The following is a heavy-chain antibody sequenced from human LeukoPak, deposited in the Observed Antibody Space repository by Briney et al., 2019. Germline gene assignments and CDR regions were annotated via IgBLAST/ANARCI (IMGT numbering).Heavy chain of an antibody. CDR1: GFSFSNYD. D-gene: IGHD5/OR15-5a*01. V-gene: IGHV3-30*18. Sequence: GRSLRLSCAASGFSFSNYDMHWVRQAPGKGLEWVAVISYDGSNKYYADSVKGRFTISRDNSKNTLFLQMNSLRAEDTAVYYCAKESTMSAGSFDIWDQGTMVTVSS. CDR2: ISYDGSNK. J-gene: IGHJ3*02. CDR3: AKESTMSAGSFDI.